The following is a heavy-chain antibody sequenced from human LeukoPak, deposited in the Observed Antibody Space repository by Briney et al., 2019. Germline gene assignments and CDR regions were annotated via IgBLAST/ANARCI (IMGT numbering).Heavy chain of an antibody. CDR3: ARTDGDYDYFDY. CDR1: GGSISSGGYS. Sequence: PSETLSLTCTVSGGSISSGGYSWSWIRQPPGKGLEWIGYIYHSGSTYYNPSLKSRVTISVDRSKNQSSLKLSSVTAADTAVYYCARTDGDYDYFDYWGQGTLVTVSS. J-gene: IGHJ4*02. V-gene: IGHV4-30-2*01. CDR2: IYHSGST. D-gene: IGHD4-17*01.